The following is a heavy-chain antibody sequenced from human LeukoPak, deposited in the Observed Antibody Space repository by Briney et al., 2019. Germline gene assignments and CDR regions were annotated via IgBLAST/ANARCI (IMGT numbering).Heavy chain of an antibody. CDR3: ARSSGRNNY. CDR1: GYTFTGYY. Sequence: ASVKVSCKASGYTFTGYYMHWVRQAPGQGLEWMGWINPNSGGTNYAQKFQGRVTITRNTSISTAYMELSSLRSEDTAVYYCARSSGRNNYWGQGTLVTVSS. J-gene: IGHJ4*02. D-gene: IGHD3-22*01. CDR2: INPNSGGT. V-gene: IGHV1-2*02.